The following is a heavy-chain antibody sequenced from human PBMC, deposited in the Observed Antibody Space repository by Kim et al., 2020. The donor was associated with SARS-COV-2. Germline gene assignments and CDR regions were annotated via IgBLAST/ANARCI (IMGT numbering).Heavy chain of an antibody. CDR1: GDTFSDYI. D-gene: IGHD2-15*01. Sequence: SVKVSCKASGDTFSDYIISWVRQAPGQGLEWMGGIIPVFGAEYFAQKFQGRVTITADESTSTVYMEVSSLRSEDTAVYYCARGGVRYCSGGSCYHAYWGQGTLVTVSS. CDR3: ARGGVRYCSGGSCYHAY. J-gene: IGHJ4*02. V-gene: IGHV1-69*13. CDR2: IIPVFGAE.